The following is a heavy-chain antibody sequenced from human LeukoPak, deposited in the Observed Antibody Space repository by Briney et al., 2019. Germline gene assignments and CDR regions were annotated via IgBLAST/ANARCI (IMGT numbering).Heavy chain of an antibody. CDR3: ASGLELDY. V-gene: IGHV3-7*03. CDR1: GFTFSSYW. CDR2: IKQDGSEK. J-gene: IGHJ4*02. Sequence: GGSLRLSCAAAGFTFSSYWMRWVRQAPGKGLEWVANIKQDGSEKNYVDSVKGRFTISRDNAKNSLYLQMNSLRAEDTAVYYCASGLELDYWGQGTLVTVSS.